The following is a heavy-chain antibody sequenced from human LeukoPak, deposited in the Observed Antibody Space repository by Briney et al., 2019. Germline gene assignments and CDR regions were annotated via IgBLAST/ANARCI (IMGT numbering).Heavy chain of an antibody. D-gene: IGHD1-26*01. J-gene: IGHJ4*02. V-gene: IGHV1-2*06. CDR2: IDPNSGGT. CDR1: GYTFTGYY. CDR3: ARDSQVGGDY. Sequence: GASVKVSCKASGYTFTGYYLHWVRQAPGQGLEWMGRIDPNSGGTNYAQKFRGRVTMTRDTSMSTAYMDLSGLTSDDTALYYCARDSQVGGDYWGQGTLVTVSS.